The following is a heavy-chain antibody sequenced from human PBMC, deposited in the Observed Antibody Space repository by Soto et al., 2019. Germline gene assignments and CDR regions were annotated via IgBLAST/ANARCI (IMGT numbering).Heavy chain of an antibody. D-gene: IGHD5-12*01. J-gene: IGHJ4*02. CDR1: GFTFSSYV. CDR3: AKGRSGYDFDY. V-gene: IGHV3-23*01. Sequence: GSLRLSCASSGFTFSSYVMSWVRQAPGKGLEWVSAISGSGSGTYYADSVKGRFTISRDNSKNTLYVQMNSLRAEDTAVYYCAKGRSGYDFDYWGQGTLVTVSS. CDR2: ISGSGSGT.